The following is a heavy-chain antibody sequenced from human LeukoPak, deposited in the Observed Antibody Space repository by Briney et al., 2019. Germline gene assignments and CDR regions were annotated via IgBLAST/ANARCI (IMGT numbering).Heavy chain of an antibody. V-gene: IGHV1-2*02. CDR3: ARVASNYDFWSGYYPRFDY. D-gene: IGHD3-3*01. CDR1: GYTFTGNF. Sequence: ASVKVSCKASGYTFTGNFMHWVRQAPGQGLEWMGWINPNSGGTNYAQKFQGRVTMTRDTSISTAYMELSRLRSDDTAVYYCARVASNYDFWSGYYPRFDYWGQGTLVTVSS. J-gene: IGHJ4*02. CDR2: INPNSGGT.